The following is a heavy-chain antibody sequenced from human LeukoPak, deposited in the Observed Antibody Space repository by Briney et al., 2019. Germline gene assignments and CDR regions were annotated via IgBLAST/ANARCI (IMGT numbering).Heavy chain of an antibody. V-gene: IGHV5-51*01. J-gene: IGHJ4*02. Sequence: GESLKISCKGSGYSFTSYWIGWVRQMPGKGPGWMGIIYPGDSDTRYSPSFQGQVTISADKSISTAYLQWSSLKASDTAMYYCARAEGGSSSWYSSFDYWGQGTLVTVSS. CDR1: GYSFTSYW. CDR3: ARAEGGSSSWYSSFDY. CDR2: IYPGDSDT. D-gene: IGHD6-13*01.